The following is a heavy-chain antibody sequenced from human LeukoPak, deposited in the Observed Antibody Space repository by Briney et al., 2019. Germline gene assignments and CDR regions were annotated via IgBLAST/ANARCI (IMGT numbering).Heavy chain of an antibody. Sequence: GGSLRLSCAATGFTFSNYAIHWGRQAPGKGLEWVAFISDDGSRQHYADSVKGRFTISRDNSKNTLNVQMNSLRAEDTAVYYCVKDRTGTYTLDYWGRGTLVTVSS. D-gene: IGHD3-10*01. CDR3: VKDRTGTYTLDY. CDR2: ISDDGSRQ. J-gene: IGHJ4*02. V-gene: IGHV3-30-3*01. CDR1: GFTFSNYA.